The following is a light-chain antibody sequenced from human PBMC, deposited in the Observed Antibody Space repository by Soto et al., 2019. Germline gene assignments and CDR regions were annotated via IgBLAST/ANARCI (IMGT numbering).Light chain of an antibody. CDR2: EVS. CDR3: SSYTSSSTPYV. CDR1: SSDVGGYSY. V-gene: IGLV2-14*01. Sequence: QSALTQPASVSGSPGQSITISCTGTSSDVGGYSYVSWYQQHPGKAPKLMIYEVSNRPSGVSNRFSGSKSGNTASLTIPGLQAEDEADYYCSSYTSSSTPYVFGTGTKVTVL. J-gene: IGLJ1*01.